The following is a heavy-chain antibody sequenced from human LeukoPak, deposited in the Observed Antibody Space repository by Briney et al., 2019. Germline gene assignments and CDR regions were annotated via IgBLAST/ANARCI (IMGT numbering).Heavy chain of an antibody. D-gene: IGHD3-3*01. CDR2: ISGTSKYI. CDR1: GFSLSSYS. Sequence: GESLELSCEGSGFSLSSYSMHWVRQAPGKGLEWVSSISGTSKYIHYSDSVKGRFTISRDNSKNSFYLQMNSLRVEDTAVYYCAREPQQFLEWLFDASPDYYYYMDVWGKGTTVTVSS. J-gene: IGHJ6*03. CDR3: AREPQQFLEWLFDASPDYYYYMDV. V-gene: IGHV3-21*01.